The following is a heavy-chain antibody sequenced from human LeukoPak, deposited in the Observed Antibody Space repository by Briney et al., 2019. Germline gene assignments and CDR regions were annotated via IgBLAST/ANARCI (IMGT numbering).Heavy chain of an antibody. CDR1: GFTFDDYA. V-gene: IGHV3-9*01. D-gene: IGHD3-10*01. J-gene: IGHJ4*02. CDR2: ISWNSGSI. Sequence: GGSLRLSCAASGFTFDDYAMHWVRQVPGKGQEWVSGISWNSGSIGYADSVKGRFTISRDNAKKSLYLQMNSLRPEDTALYYCALLYGSGSYYSDYWGQGTLVTVSS. CDR3: ALLYGSGSYYSDY.